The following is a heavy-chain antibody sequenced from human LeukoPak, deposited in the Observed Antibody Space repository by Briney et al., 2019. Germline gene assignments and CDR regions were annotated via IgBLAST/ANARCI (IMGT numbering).Heavy chain of an antibody. V-gene: IGHV4-59*12. CDR1: GGSISSYY. Sequence: SETLSLTCTVSGGSISSYYWSWIRQPPGKGLEWIGYIYYSGSPNYNPSHKSRVTISVDTSKNQSSLKLSSVTAADTAVYYCARGHSDSSGYYPSYYYYYYMDVWGKGTTVTVSS. D-gene: IGHD3-22*01. CDR2: IYYSGSP. J-gene: IGHJ6*03. CDR3: ARGHSDSSGYYPSYYYYYYMDV.